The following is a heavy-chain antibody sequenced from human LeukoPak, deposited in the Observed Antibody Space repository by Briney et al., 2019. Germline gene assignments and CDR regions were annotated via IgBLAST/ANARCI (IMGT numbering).Heavy chain of an antibody. CDR3: ARVFRDSRTDY. Sequence: SETLSLTCTVSAGSISSGGYYWSWIRQHPGKGLEWIGYIYYSGSTYYNPSLKSRVTISVDTSKNQFSLKLSSVTAADTAVYYCARVFRDSRTDYWGQGTLVTVSS. V-gene: IGHV4-31*03. J-gene: IGHJ4*02. D-gene: IGHD3-22*01. CDR2: IYYSGST. CDR1: AGSISSGGYY.